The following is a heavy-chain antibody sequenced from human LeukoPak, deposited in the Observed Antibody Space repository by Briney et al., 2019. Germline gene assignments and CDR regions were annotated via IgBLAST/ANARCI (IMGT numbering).Heavy chain of an antibody. Sequence: PSETPSLTCAVYGGSFSGYYWSWIRQPPGKGLEWIGEINHSGSTNYNPSLKSRVTISVDTSKNQFSLKLSSVTAADTAVYYCARGRQYYDFWSGYPYYFDYWGQGTLVTVSS. V-gene: IGHV4-34*01. J-gene: IGHJ4*02. CDR1: GGSFSGYY. CDR3: ARGRQYYDFWSGYPYYFDY. D-gene: IGHD3-3*01. CDR2: INHSGST.